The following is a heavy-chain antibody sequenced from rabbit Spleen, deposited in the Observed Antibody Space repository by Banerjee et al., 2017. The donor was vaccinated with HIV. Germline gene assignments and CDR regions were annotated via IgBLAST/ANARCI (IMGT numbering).Heavy chain of an antibody. Sequence: QEQLVESGGGLVKPGASLTLTCIASGVSFSGGYDMCWVRQAPGKGLEWVACAYAGSSGSTYSATWAKGRFTISKTSSTTVTLQMTSLTAADTATYFCARDAGTSFSTYGMDLWGPGTLVTVS. D-gene: IGHD8-1*01. CDR2: AYAGSSGST. CDR3: ARDAGTSFSTYGMDL. V-gene: IGHV1S45*01. CDR1: GVSFSGGYD. J-gene: IGHJ6*01.